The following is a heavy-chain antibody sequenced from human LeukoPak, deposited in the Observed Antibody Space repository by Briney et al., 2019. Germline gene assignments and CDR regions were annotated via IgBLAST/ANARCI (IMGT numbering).Heavy chain of an antibody. D-gene: IGHD2-15*01. V-gene: IGHV4-30-2*01. J-gene: IGHJ4*02. CDR3: ARGRCSGGSWNNGDYGCYFDY. CDR2: IYHSGST. Sequence: SSETLSLTCTVSGGSISSGSYYWSWIRQPPGKGLEWIGYIYHSGSTYYNPSLKSRVTISVDRSKNQFSLKLSSVTAADTAVYYCARGRCSGGSWNNGDYGCYFDYWGQGTLVTVSS. CDR1: GGSISSGSYY.